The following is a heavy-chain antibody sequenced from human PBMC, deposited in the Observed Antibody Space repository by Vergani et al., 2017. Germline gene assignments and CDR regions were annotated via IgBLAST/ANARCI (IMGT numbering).Heavy chain of an antibody. CDR2: ISTSSDTM. D-gene: IGHD4-17*01. CDR1: GFTFSSYS. J-gene: IGHJ2*01. V-gene: IGHV3-48*01. CDR3: ARDNSLPSTVPWWYFDL. Sequence: EVQLVESGGGLVQPGGSLRLSCAASGFTFSSYSMNWVRQAPGKGLEWVSYISTSSDTMYYADSVKGRFTISRDNAKNSLYLQMNSLRGEDTAVYYCARDNSLPSTVPWWYFDLWGRGTLVTGSS.